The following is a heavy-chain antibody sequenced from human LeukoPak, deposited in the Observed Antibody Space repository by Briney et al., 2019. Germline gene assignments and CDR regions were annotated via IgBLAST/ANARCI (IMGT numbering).Heavy chain of an antibody. CDR2: ISYDGSNK. CDR3: AKAGFDYGHRYFDY. V-gene: IGHV3-30*04. Sequence: GGSLRLSCAASGFTFSSYAMHWVRQAPGKGLEWVAVISYDGSNKYYADSVKGRFTISRDNSKNTLYLQMNSLRAEDTAVYYCAKAGFDYGHRYFDYWGQGTLVTVSS. J-gene: IGHJ4*02. CDR1: GFTFSSYA. D-gene: IGHD4-17*01.